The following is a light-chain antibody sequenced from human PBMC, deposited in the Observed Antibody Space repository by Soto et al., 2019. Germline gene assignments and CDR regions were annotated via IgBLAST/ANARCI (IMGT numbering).Light chain of an antibody. CDR2: KAS. V-gene: IGKV1-5*03. CDR1: QSISSW. CDR3: QQYTSYSST. J-gene: IGKJ5*01. Sequence: DIQMTQSPSTLSASVGDRVTITCRASQSISSWLAWYQQKPGKAPKLLIYKASSLESGVPSRFRGSGSGTEFTLTISSLQPDDFATYYCQQYTSYSSTFGQGTRLEIK.